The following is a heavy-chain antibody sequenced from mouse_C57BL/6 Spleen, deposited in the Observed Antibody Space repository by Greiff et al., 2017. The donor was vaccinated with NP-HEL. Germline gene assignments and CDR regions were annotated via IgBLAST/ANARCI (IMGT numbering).Heavy chain of an antibody. CDR1: GFSLTSYG. Sequence: VKLQESGPGLVQPSQSLSITCTVSGFSLTSYGVHWVRQSPGKGLEWLGVIWSGGSTDYNAAFISRLSISKDNSKSQVFFKMNSLQADDTAIYYCARWDGSSYDYYAMDYWGQGTSVTVSS. CDR3: ARWDGSSYDYYAMDY. J-gene: IGHJ4*01. D-gene: IGHD1-1*01. V-gene: IGHV2-2*01. CDR2: IWSGGST.